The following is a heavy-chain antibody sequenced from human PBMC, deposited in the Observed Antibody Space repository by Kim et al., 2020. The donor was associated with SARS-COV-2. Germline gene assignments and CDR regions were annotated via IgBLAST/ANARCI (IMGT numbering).Heavy chain of an antibody. CDR1: GYTFTSYA. J-gene: IGHJ4*02. V-gene: IGHV1-3*01. CDR2: INAGNGNT. Sequence: ASVKVSCKASGYTFTSYAMHWVRQAPGQRLEWMGWINAGNGNTKYSQKFQGRVTITRDTSASTAYMELSSLRSEDTAVYYCARSWIQRGEHFDYWGQGTLVTVSS. D-gene: IGHD5-18*01. CDR3: ARSWIQRGEHFDY.